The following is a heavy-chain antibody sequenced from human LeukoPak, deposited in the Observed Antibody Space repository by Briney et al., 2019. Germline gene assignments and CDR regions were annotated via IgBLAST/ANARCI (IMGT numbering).Heavy chain of an antibody. CDR1: GFTFSSYW. CDR3: ARVGVVVPAPPDY. CDR2: INSDGSST. J-gene: IGHJ4*02. D-gene: IGHD2-2*01. V-gene: IGHV3-74*01. Sequence: GGSLRLSCAASGFTFSSYWMHWVRQAPGKGLVWVSRINSDGSSTSYADSVKGRFTISRDNAKNTLYLQMNSLRAEDTAVYYCARVGVVVPAPPDYWGQGTLVTVSS.